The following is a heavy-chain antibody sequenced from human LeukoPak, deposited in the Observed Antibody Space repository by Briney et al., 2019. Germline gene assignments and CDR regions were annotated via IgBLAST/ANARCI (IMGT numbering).Heavy chain of an antibody. Sequence: ASVKVSCKASGYTFTSYYMHWVRQATGQGLEWMGWMNPNSGNTGYAQKFQGRVTMTRNTSISTAYMELSSLRSEDTAVYYCARVGQLVESDYWGQGTLVTVSS. D-gene: IGHD6-6*01. CDR3: ARVGQLVESDY. CDR1: GYTFTSYY. V-gene: IGHV1-8*02. CDR2: MNPNSGNT. J-gene: IGHJ4*02.